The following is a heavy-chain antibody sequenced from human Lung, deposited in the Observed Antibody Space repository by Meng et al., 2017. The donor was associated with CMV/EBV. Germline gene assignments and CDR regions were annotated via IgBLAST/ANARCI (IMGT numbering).Heavy chain of an antibody. V-gene: IGHV7-4-1*02. CDR3: ARGGNFDP. CDR2: ISTNTGTP. Sequence: QVQLVQSWSELKKSGDSVKVSCKASGYTFSTYTINWVRQAHGRGLEWMGWISTNTGTPTYTQGFTGRFVFSLDTSVSTAYLQISSLKAEDTAVYYCARGGNFDPWGQGTLVTVSS. CDR1: GYTFSTYT. D-gene: IGHD2/OR15-2a*01. J-gene: IGHJ5*02.